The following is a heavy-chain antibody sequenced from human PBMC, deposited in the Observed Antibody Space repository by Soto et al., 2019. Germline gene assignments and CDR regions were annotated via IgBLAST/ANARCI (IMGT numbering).Heavy chain of an antibody. D-gene: IGHD3-22*01. CDR2: INPGNGNT. CDR3: ARGGYFDSSNYLAY. J-gene: IGHJ4*02. CDR1: GYTFTSYG. V-gene: IGHV1-3*01. Sequence: ASVKVSCKASGYTFTSYGINWVRQAPGRGLEWMGWINPGNGNTKYSQQFQGRVIIDRDTSASTAYMELSSLRSEDTAVYYCARGGYFDSSNYLAYWGLGTLVTV.